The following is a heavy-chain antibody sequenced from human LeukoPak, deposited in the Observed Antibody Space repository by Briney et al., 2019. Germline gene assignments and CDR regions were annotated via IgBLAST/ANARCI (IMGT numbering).Heavy chain of an antibody. Sequence: GGSLRLSCAASGFTFSSYAMSWVRQAPGKGLERVSAISGSGGSTYYADSVKGRFTISRDNSKNTLYLQMNSLRAEDTAVYYCAKDRGSSWYYFDYWGQGTLVTVSS. CDR2: ISGSGGST. CDR3: AKDRGSSWYYFDY. J-gene: IGHJ4*02. V-gene: IGHV3-23*01. CDR1: GFTFSSYA. D-gene: IGHD6-13*01.